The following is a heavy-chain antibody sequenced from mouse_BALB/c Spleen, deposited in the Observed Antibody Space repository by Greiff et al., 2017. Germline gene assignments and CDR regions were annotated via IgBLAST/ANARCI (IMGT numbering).Heavy chain of an antibody. CDR2: ISYSGST. CDR1: GYSITSDYA. D-gene: IGHD2-14*01. CDR3: AREVQRYFDY. V-gene: IGHV3-2*02. Sequence: EVKLQQSGPGLVKPSQSLSLTCTVTGYSITSDYAWNWIRQFPGNKLEWMGYISYSGSTSYNPSLKSRISITRDTSKNQFFLQLNSVTTEDTATYYCAREVQRYFDYWGQGTTLTVSS. J-gene: IGHJ2*01.